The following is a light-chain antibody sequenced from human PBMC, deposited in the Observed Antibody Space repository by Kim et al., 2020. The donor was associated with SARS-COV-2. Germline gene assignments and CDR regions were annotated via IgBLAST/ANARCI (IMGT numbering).Light chain of an antibody. V-gene: IGLV6-57*04. CDR1: SDSIASHY. CDR3: QSYDSSNLYV. Sequence: NFMLTQPHSVSESPGKTVTISCTRSSDSIASHYVQWYQQRPGGAPTTVIYEDNQRPSGVPDRFSGSIDSSSNSASLTISGLKTEDEAYYYCQSYDSSNLYVFGTGTKVTVL. J-gene: IGLJ1*01. CDR2: EDN.